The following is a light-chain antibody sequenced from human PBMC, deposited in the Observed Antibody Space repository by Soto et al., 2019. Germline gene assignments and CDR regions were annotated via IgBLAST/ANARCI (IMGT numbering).Light chain of an antibody. CDR2: EVN. Sequence: QSALTQPASVSGSPRQSITISSTGASSDVGGYTYVSWYQQHPGKAPKLIIYEVNNRPSGVSHRFSGSKSGNTASLTISGLQAEDEADYYCSSYTSSSTLYVFGTGTKLTVL. V-gene: IGLV2-14*01. J-gene: IGLJ1*01. CDR1: SSDVGGYTY. CDR3: SSYTSSSTLYV.